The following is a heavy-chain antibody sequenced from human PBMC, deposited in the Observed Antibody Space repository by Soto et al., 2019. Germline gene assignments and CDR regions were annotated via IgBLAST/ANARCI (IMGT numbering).Heavy chain of an antibody. CDR3: VRGSDISSWYFHY. CDR2: IYYSGST. V-gene: IGHV4-59*02. CDR1: VGSVRHYY. D-gene: IGHD6-13*01. J-gene: IGHJ4*02. Sequence: QVQLQESGPGLVKPSETLSLTCTVSVGSVRHYYWNWIRQPPGKGLEWIGYIYYSGSTNYNPFLESRVTISVDTSKNQVSLNLTSVTAADTAVYYCVRGSDISSWYFHYWGQGIMVTVSS.